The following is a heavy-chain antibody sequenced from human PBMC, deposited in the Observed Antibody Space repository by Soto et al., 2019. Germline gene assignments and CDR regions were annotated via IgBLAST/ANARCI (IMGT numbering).Heavy chain of an antibody. Sequence: PSETLSLTCTVSGGSISSYYWSWIRQPPGKGLEWIGYIYYSGSTNYNPSLKSRVTISVDTSKNQFSLKLSSVTAADTAVYYCARHSLYSSSYDYWGQGTLVIGSS. CDR2: IYYSGST. CDR3: ARHSLYSSSYDY. D-gene: IGHD6-19*01. CDR1: GGSISSYY. V-gene: IGHV4-59*08. J-gene: IGHJ4*02.